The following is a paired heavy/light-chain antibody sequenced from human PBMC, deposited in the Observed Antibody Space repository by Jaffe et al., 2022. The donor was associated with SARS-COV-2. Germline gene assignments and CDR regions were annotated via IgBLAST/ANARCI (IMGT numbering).Light chain of an antibody. CDR3: MQGLQTPRT. Sequence: DIVMTQSPLSLPVTPGEPASISCRSSQSLLHRNGYNYLDWYLQKPGQSPQLLIYLGSNRASGVPDRFSGSGSGTDFTLKISRVEAEDVGVYYCMQGLQTPRTFGQGTKVEIK. J-gene: IGKJ1*01. CDR2: LGS. CDR1: QSLLHRNGYNY. V-gene: IGKV2-28*01.
Heavy chain of an antibody. CDR2: ISSGSGGT. CDR3: ANRGRIQLSLYTFDY. V-gene: IGHV3-23*04. J-gene: IGHJ4*02. Sequence: EVQLVESGGGWVQPGGSLRLSCAASGFSFSNYAMSWVRQAPGKGLEWVSAISSGSGGTYYADSVKGRFTISRDNSKNTLYLQMNSLRPEDTAVYYCANRGRIQLSLYTFDYWGQGTLVTVSS. D-gene: IGHD5-18*01. CDR1: GFSFSNYA.